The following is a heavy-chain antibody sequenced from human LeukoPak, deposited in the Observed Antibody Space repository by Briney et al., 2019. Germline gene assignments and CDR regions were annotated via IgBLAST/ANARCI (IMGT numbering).Heavy chain of an antibody. Sequence: SETLSLTCTVSGGSISSYYWNWIRQPPGKGLEWIGYVYYSGTTNYNPSLKSRVSMSVDTSKNQFSLKLSSVTAADTAVYYCARVSGSGSYYPGFLDYWGQGTLVTVSS. J-gene: IGHJ4*02. D-gene: IGHD1-26*01. CDR2: VYYSGTT. CDR3: ARVSGSGSYYPGFLDY. CDR1: GGSISSYY. V-gene: IGHV4-59*01.